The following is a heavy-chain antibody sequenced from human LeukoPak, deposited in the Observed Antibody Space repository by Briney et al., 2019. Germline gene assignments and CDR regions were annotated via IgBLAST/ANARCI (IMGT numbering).Heavy chain of an antibody. CDR3: ARESEDSSGWLNPGYYYYMDV. J-gene: IGHJ6*03. CDR1: GFTFSSYG. D-gene: IGHD6-19*01. CDR2: ISYDGSNK. V-gene: IGHV3-30*03. Sequence: PGGSLRLSCAASGFTFSSYGVHWVRQAPGKGLEWVAVISYDGSNKYYADSVKGRFTISRDNSKNTLYLQMNSLRAEDTAVYYCARESEDSSGWLNPGYYYYMDVWGKGTTVTISS.